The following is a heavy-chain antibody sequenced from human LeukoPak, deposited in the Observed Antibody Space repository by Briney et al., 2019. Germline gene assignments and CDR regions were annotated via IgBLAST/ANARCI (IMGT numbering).Heavy chain of an antibody. V-gene: IGHV1-8*01. J-gene: IGHJ6*03. CDR1: GYTFTSYD. D-gene: IGHD3-10*01. CDR2: MNPNSGNT. CDR3: AGRMVRGVIRRYYYMDV. Sequence: ASVKVSCKASGYTFTSYDINWVRQATGQGLEWMGWMNPNSGNTGYAQKFQGRVTMTRNTSISTAYMELSSLRSEDTAVYYCAGRMVRGVIRRYYYMDVWGKGTTVTVSS.